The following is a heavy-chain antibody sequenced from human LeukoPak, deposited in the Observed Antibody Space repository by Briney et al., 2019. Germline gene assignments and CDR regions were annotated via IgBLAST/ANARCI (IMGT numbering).Heavy chain of an antibody. CDR3: TTGDDSSGYYTDFDY. Sequence: PGGSLRLSCAASGSTFSNAWMSWVRQAPGKGLEWVGRIKSKTDGGTTDYAAPVKGRFTISRDDSKNTLYLQMNSLKTEDTAVYYCTTGDDSSGYYTDFDYWGQGTLVTVSS. CDR1: GSTFSNAW. J-gene: IGHJ4*02. D-gene: IGHD3-22*01. CDR2: IKSKTDGGTT. V-gene: IGHV3-15*01.